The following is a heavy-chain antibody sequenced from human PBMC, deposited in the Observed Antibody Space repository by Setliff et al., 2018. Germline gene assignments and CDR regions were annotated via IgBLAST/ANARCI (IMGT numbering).Heavy chain of an antibody. V-gene: IGHV3-23*01. CDR1: GFTFSSYA. CDR2: ISGSGGST. CDR3: AKETRITMIVVPHDAFDI. D-gene: IGHD3-22*01. J-gene: IGHJ3*02. Sequence: PGGSLRLSCAASGFTFSSYAMSWVRQAPGKGLEWVSAISGSGGSTYYADSVKGRFTISRDNSKNTLYLQMNSLRAEDTAVYYCAKETRITMIVVPHDAFDIWGQGTMVTVS.